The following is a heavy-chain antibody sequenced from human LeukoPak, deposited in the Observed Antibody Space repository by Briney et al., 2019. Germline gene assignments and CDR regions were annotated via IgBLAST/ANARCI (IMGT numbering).Heavy chain of an antibody. J-gene: IGHJ6*02. D-gene: IGHD5-18*01. CDR2: IYSGGST. CDR3: ARGLLVDTTTKSGGRVDYYCYGMDV. Sequence: GGSLRLSCAASGFTVSSNYMSWVRQAPGKGLEWVSVIYSGGSTYYADSVKGRFTISRHNSKNTLYLQMNSLRAEDTAVYYCARGLLVDTTTKSGGRVDYYCYGMDVWGQGTTVTVSS. CDR1: GFTVSSNY. V-gene: IGHV3-53*04.